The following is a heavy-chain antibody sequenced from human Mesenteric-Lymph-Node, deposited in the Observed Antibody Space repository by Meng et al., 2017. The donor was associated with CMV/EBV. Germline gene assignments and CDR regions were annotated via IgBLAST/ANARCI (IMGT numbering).Heavy chain of an antibody. D-gene: IGHD3-22*01. CDR1: GFSFVNYG. Sequence: SVKVSCKASGFSFVNYGVSWVRQAPGQGLEWMGGIIPIFGTANYAQKFQGRVTITTDESTSTAYMELSSLRSEDTAVYYCARDRGYYDSSGYYHHPLDYWGQGTLVTVSS. J-gene: IGHJ4*02. CDR3: ARDRGYYDSSGYYHHPLDY. V-gene: IGHV1-69*05. CDR2: IIPIFGTA.